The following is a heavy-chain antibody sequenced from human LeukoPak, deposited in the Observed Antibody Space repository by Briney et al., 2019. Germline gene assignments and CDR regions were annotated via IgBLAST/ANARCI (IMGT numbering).Heavy chain of an antibody. J-gene: IGHJ5*02. CDR3: ARADFLDP. Sequence: ASVKVSCKASGYTFTSYYMHWVRQAPGQGLEWMGIINPSGGSTSYAQKFQGRVTMTRDTSISTAYMELSRLRSDDTAVYYCARADFLDPWGQGTLVTVSS. V-gene: IGHV1-46*01. CDR1: GYTFTSYY. D-gene: IGHD3-3*01. CDR2: INPSGGST.